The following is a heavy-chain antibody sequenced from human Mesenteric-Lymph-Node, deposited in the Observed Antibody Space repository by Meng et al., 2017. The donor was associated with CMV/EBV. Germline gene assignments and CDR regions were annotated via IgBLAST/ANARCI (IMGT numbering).Heavy chain of an antibody. CDR1: AFTFSNNW. V-gene: IGHV3-20*04. CDR2: MHWNGGST. CDR3: ARGGVVGATWPYYYGMDV. Sequence: GGSLRPSCAASAFTFSNNWMHWVRQAPGKGLEWVSGMHWNGGSTGYAGSVKGRFTIARDNAKNSLYLQMNSLRAEDTALYYCARGGVVGATWPYYYGMDVWGQGTTVTVSS. J-gene: IGHJ6*02. D-gene: IGHD1-26*01.